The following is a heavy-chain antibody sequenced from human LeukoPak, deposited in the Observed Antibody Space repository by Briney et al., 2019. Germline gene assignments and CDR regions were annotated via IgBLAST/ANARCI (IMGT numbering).Heavy chain of an antibody. Sequence: GRSLRLSCAASGFTFDDYAMHWVRQAPGKGLEWVSGISWNSGSIGYEDSVKGRFTISRDNAKNSLYLQMSSLRTEDTALYYCAKGDTAMVYYYMDVWGKGTTVTVSS. CDR1: GFTFDDYA. D-gene: IGHD5-18*01. J-gene: IGHJ6*03. V-gene: IGHV3-9*01. CDR2: ISWNSGSI. CDR3: AKGDTAMVYYYMDV.